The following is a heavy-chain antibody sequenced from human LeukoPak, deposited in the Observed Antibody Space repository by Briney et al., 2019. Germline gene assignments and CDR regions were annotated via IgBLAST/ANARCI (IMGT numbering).Heavy chain of an antibody. CDR1: GYTFTSYA. CDR3: ARAGGELHSSGPLDYYYGMDV. CDR2: INTNTGNP. D-gene: IGHD6-19*01. Sequence: GASVKVSCKASGYTFTSYATNWVRQAPGQGLEWMGWINTNTGNPTYAQGFTGRFVFSLDTSVSTAYLQISSLKAEDTAVYYCARAGGELHSSGPLDYYYGMDVWGQGTTVTVSS. J-gene: IGHJ6*02. V-gene: IGHV7-4-1*02.